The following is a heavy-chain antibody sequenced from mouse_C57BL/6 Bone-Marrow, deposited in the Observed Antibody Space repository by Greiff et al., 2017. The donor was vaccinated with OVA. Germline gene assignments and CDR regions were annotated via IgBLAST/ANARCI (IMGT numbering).Heavy chain of an antibody. CDR3: ARSDGNYPAWFAY. Sequence: VQLQQSGAELVKPGASVKLSCKASGYTFTSYWMHWVKQRPGRGLEWIGSIDPNSGGTKYNEKFKSKATLTVDKPSSTAYMQLSSLTSEDSAVYYCARSDGNYPAWFAYWGQGTLVTVSA. V-gene: IGHV1-72*01. J-gene: IGHJ3*01. CDR2: IDPNSGGT. CDR1: GYTFTSYW. D-gene: IGHD2-1*01.